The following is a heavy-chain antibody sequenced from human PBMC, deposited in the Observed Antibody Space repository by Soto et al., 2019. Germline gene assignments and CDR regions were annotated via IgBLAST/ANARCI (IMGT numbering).Heavy chain of an antibody. CDR1: GGTFSSYA. D-gene: IGHD3-22*01. V-gene: IGHV1-69*13. Sequence: SVKVSCKASGGTFSSYAIRWVRQAPGQGLEWMGGIIPIIGTANYAQKFQGRVTITADESTSTAYMELSSLRSEDTAVYYCARTDDSSGYYYDFWGQGTLVTVSS. CDR2: IIPIIGTA. J-gene: IGHJ4*02. CDR3: ARTDDSSGYYYDF.